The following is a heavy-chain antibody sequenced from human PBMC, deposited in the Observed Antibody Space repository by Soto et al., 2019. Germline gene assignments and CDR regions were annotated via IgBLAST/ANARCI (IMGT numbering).Heavy chain of an antibody. J-gene: IGHJ4*02. CDR3: AKEGGTLGTSASYGFDY. Sequence: QVQLVESGGGVVQPGGSLRLSCAASGFSFSSYGIHWVRQAPGKGLDGVAVVSNEGSIQYYADSVKGRFTISRDNSENTVFLQMNSLRSEDTAVYYCAKEGGTLGTSASYGFDYWGQGSRVTVSS. CDR2: VSNEGSIQ. CDR1: GFSFSSYG. V-gene: IGHV3-30*18. D-gene: IGHD3-16*01.